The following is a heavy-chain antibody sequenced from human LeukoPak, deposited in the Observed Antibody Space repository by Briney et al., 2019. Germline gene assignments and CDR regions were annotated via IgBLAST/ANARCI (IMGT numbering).Heavy chain of an antibody. CDR2: IYYIGNT. Sequence: SETLSLTCTVSGGSTSSSTHYWAWIRQPPGKGLEWIGGIYYIGNTYYNPSLKSRVTISVDTSKNQFSLKLSSVTATDTAVYYCARQDVATSGNYFDHWGQGTLVTVSS. J-gene: IGHJ4*02. CDR1: GGSTSSSTHY. V-gene: IGHV4-39*01. D-gene: IGHD6-13*01. CDR3: ARQDVATSGNYFDH.